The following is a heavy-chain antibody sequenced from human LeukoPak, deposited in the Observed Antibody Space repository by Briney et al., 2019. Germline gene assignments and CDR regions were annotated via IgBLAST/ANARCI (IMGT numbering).Heavy chain of an antibody. J-gene: IGHJ4*02. D-gene: IGHD6-19*01. CDR3: ARRQWLVRLLDY. V-gene: IGHV4-39*07. Sequence: SETLSLTCTVSGVSISSSNSYWGWIRQPPGKGLEWIGSIYYSGNTYYNPSLKSRVTISVDTSKNQSSLKLSSVTAADTAVYYCARRQWLVRLLDYWGQGTLVTVSS. CDR2: IYYSGNT. CDR1: GVSISSSNSY.